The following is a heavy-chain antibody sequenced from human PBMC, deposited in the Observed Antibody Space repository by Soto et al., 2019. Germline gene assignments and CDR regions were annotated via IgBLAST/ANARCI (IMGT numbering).Heavy chain of an antibody. J-gene: IGHJ4*02. Sequence: GGSLRLSCAASGFTFSYYDMNWVRQAPGQGLEWISYISGRDDTTYYADSVEGRFTVSRDNGKKSLFLQMNSLRDEDTAMYYCATGYYGSGSYYGVGHWDQGTLVTVSS. CDR3: ATGYYGSGSYYGVGH. CDR2: ISGRDDTT. V-gene: IGHV3-48*02. CDR1: GFTFSYYD. D-gene: IGHD3-10*01.